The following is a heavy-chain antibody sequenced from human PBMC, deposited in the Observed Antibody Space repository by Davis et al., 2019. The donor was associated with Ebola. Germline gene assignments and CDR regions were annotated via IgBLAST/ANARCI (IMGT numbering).Heavy chain of an antibody. CDR1: GGSISSSSYY. CDR3: AREDSGYAFMDV. D-gene: IGHD5-12*01. Sequence: PGGSLRLSCTVSGGSISSSSYYWGWIRQPPGKGLEWIGSIYYSGSTYYNPSLKSRVTISVDTSKNQFSLKLSSVTAADTAVYYCAREDSGYAFMDVWGKGTTVTVSS. CDR2: IYYSGST. V-gene: IGHV4-39*07. J-gene: IGHJ6*03.